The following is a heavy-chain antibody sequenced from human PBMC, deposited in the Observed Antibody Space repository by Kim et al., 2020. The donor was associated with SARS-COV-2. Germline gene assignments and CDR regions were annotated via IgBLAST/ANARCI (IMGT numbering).Heavy chain of an antibody. D-gene: IGHD4-17*01. Sequence: PSLKSRVTISVDTSKNQFSLKLSSVTAADTAVYYCARSRTSGDYANWFDPWGQGTLVTVSS. CDR3: ARSRTSGDYANWFDP. J-gene: IGHJ5*02. V-gene: IGHV4-31*02.